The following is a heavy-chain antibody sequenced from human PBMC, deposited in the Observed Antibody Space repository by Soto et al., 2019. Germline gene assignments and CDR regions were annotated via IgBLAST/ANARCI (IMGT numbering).Heavy chain of an antibody. CDR1: GFTFSSYW. Sequence: GGSLRLSCAASGFTFSSYWMHWVRQAPGKGLVWVSRINSDGSSTSYADSGKGRFTISRDNAKNTLYLQMNSLRAEDTAVYYCARGNSSSRQYYYYMDVWGKGTTVTVSS. D-gene: IGHD6-13*01. CDR2: INSDGSST. V-gene: IGHV3-74*01. J-gene: IGHJ6*03. CDR3: ARGNSSSRQYYYYMDV.